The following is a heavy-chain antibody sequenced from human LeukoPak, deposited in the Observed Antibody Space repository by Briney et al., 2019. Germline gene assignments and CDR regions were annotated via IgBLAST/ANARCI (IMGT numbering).Heavy chain of an antibody. CDR2: IWHDGSNK. CDR1: GFNFSNYG. CDR3: ANNFDY. V-gene: IGHV3-33*06. Sequence: GGSLRLSCAACGFNFSNYGMHWVRQAPGKGLESVAVIWHDGSNKYYKDSVKGRFTISRDNSKNTVSLHMNSLRAEDTAVYYCANNFDYWVQGTLVTVSS. J-gene: IGHJ4*02.